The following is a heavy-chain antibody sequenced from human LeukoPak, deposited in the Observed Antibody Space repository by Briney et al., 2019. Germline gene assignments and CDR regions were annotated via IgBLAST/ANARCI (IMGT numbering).Heavy chain of an antibody. V-gene: IGHV3-30*03. CDR1: GFTFSSYS. CDR3: ARDRGSITMVRGVNYY. D-gene: IGHD3-10*01. Sequence: GGSLRLSCAASGFTFSSYSMNWVRQAPGKGLEWVAVISDDGRHNYYADSVKGRFTISRDNAKNSLFLQMNSLRAEDTAVYYCARDRGSITMVRGVNYYWGQGTLVTVSS. J-gene: IGHJ4*02. CDR2: ISDDGRHN.